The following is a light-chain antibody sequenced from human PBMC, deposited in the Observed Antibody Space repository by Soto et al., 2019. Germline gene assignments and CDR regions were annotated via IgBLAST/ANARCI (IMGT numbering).Light chain of an antibody. J-gene: IGKJ1*01. V-gene: IGKV3-20*01. CDR1: QTVRNN. CDR3: QHYGSSPWT. Sequence: EIVLTQSPATLSLSPGERATLSCRASQTVRNNLAWYQQRPGQAPRLLIYGASSRATGIPDRFSGSGSGPDFTLTISRLEPEDFAVYFCQHYGSSPWTFGQGTKVDIK. CDR2: GAS.